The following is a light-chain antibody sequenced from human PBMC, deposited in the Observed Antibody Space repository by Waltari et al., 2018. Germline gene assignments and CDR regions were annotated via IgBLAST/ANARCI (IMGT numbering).Light chain of an antibody. CDR2: DIS. CDR3: QHYYYYPFT. CDR1: QDINGA. Sequence: DIQLTQSPSSLSASVGDIVTINCRASQDINGALAWFQHQPGKAPKTLIYDISTRQSGVPSRFGGSGSGTDFTLTIDSLQPDDFATYYCQHYYYYPFTFGGGTKVEVK. J-gene: IGKJ4*01. V-gene: IGKV1-16*01.